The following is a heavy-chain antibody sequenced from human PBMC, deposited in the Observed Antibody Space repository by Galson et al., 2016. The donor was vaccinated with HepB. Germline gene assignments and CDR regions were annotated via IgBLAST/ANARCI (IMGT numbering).Heavy chain of an antibody. J-gene: IGHJ5*02. CDR1: GLTVYNNY. V-gene: IGHV3-66*01. D-gene: IGHD3-9*01. CDR2: IYSGGDT. CDR3: ARDPPSVATGTWA. Sequence: SLRLSCAASGLTVYNNYMSWVRQAPGKGLECISLIYSGGDTVYADSGKGRFTIFRDHSKNTVYLQMNSLRVEDTAVYYCARDPPSVATGTWAWGQGTQVTVSS.